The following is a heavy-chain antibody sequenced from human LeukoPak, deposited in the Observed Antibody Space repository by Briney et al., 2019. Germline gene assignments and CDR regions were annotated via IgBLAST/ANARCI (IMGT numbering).Heavy chain of an antibody. CDR3: ARFGLRWELTLFDY. Sequence: ASVKVSCKVSGYTLTELSMHWVRQAPGKGLEWRGGFDPEDGETIYAQKFQGRVTMTEDTSTDTAYMELSSLRSKDTAVYYCARFGLRWELTLFDYWGQGTLVTVSS. D-gene: IGHD1-26*01. V-gene: IGHV1-24*01. J-gene: IGHJ4*02. CDR1: GYTLTELS. CDR2: FDPEDGET.